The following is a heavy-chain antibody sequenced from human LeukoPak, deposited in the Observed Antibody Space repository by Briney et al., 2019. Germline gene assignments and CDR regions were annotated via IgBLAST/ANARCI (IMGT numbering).Heavy chain of an antibody. CDR3: ASTSKDSGVQGGQRGAFDI. D-gene: IGHD3-10*01. J-gene: IGHJ3*02. V-gene: IGHV3-30*03. Sequence: GGSLRLSCAASGFTFSSYGMHWVRQAPGKGLERVTIISNDGNNKYYADSVKGRFTISRDNSKNTLYLQMNSLRAEDTAVYYCASTSKDSGVQGGQRGAFDIWGQGTMVTVSS. CDR1: GFTFSSYG. CDR2: ISNDGNNK.